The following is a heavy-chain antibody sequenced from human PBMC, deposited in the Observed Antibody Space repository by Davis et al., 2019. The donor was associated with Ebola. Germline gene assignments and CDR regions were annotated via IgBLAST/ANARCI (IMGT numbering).Heavy chain of an antibody. CDR1: GFTFSSYE. V-gene: IGHV3-48*03. Sequence: PGGSLRLSCAASGFTFSSYEMNWVRQAPGKGLEWVSYISSSGSTIYYADSVKGRFTISRDNAKNSLYLQMNSLRAEDTAVYYCARDRPNQRWLTDYWGQGTLVTVSS. CDR2: ISSSGSTI. J-gene: IGHJ4*02. CDR3: ARDRPNQRWLTDY. D-gene: IGHD5-24*01.